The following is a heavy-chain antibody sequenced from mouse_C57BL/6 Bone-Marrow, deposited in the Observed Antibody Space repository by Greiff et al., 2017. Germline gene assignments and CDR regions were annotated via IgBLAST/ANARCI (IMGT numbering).Heavy chain of an antibody. V-gene: IGHV1-74*01. CDR2: IHPSDSDT. D-gene: IGHD2-1*01. J-gene: IGHJ3*01. CDR3: TCYYGNYVGVWFAY. Sequence: QVQLQQSGAELVKPGASVKLSCKASGYTFTSYWMHWVKQRPGQGLEWIGRIHPSDSDTNYNQTFKGKAKWTVDKSSSTAYMQCSVLTTEDSAVDYGTCYYGNYVGVWFAYWGQGTLVTVSA. CDR1: GYTFTSYW.